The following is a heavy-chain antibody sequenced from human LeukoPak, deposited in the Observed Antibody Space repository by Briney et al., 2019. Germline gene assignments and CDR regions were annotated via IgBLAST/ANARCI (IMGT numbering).Heavy chain of an antibody. Sequence: PGGSLRLSYAASGFTFSSYAMSWVRQAPGKGLEWVSAISGSGGSTYYADSVKGRFTISRVNAKNSLYLQMNSLRAEDTAVYYCARGPTILTGYYKVYYSDYWGQGTLVTVSS. CDR3: ARGPTILTGYYKVYYSDY. CDR2: ISGSGGST. J-gene: IGHJ4*02. D-gene: IGHD3-9*01. V-gene: IGHV3-23*01. CDR1: GFTFSSYA.